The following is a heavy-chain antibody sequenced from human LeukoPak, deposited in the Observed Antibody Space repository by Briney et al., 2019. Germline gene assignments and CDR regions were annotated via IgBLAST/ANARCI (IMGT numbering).Heavy chain of an antibody. CDR3: AKRAYSSGWNFDY. V-gene: IGHV3-30*04. CDR2: ISSDGSHK. J-gene: IGHJ4*02. Sequence: GRSLRLSCAASGFTFSNYAMNWVRQAPGKGLEWVALISSDGSHKYYADSVKGRFTISRGNSKNTLYLQMNSLRAEGTAVYYCAKRAYSSGWNFDYWGQGTLVTVSS. CDR1: GFTFSNYA. D-gene: IGHD6-19*01.